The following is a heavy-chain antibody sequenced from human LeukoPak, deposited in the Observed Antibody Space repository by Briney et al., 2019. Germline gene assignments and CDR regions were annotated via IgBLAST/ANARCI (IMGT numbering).Heavy chain of an antibody. CDR1: GFTFDDYA. CDR3: AKDGYDSSGYYPPYYYYYGMDV. CDR2: ISGSGGST. V-gene: IGHV3-23*01. J-gene: IGHJ6*02. Sequence: GRSLRLSCAASGFTFDDYAMHWVRQAPGKGLEWVSAISGSGGSTYYADSVKGRFTISRDNSKNTLYLQMNSLRAEDTAVYYCAKDGYDSSGYYPPYYYYYGMDVWGQGTTVTVSS. D-gene: IGHD3-22*01.